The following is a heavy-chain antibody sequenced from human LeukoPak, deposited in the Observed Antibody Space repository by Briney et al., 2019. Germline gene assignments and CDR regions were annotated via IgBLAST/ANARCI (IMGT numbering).Heavy chain of an antibody. J-gene: IGHJ5*02. D-gene: IGHD2-2*01. CDR2: ISSSSSTI. V-gene: IGHV3-48*01. CDR3: ARDPGPATFDP. Sequence: PGGSLRLSCAAPGFTFSSYSMNWVRQAPGKGLEWVSYISSSSSTIYYADSVKGRFTISRDNAKNSLYLQMNSLRAEDTAVYYCARDPGPATFDPWGQGTLVTVSS. CDR1: GFTFSSYS.